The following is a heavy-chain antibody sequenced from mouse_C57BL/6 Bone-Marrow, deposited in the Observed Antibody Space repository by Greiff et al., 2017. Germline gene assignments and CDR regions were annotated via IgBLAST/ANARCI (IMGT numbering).Heavy chain of an antibody. J-gene: IGHJ4*01. CDR3: ARYDYYGSSPRAMDY. CDR1: GYTFTSYW. CDR2: IYPSDSDT. V-gene: IGHV1-61*01. D-gene: IGHD1-1*01. Sequence: QVQLQQPGAELVRPGSSVKLSCKASGYTFTSYWMDWVKQRPGQGLEWIGNIYPSDSDTHYHQKFKDKATLTVDKSSSTAYMQLSSLTSEDSAVCYCARYDYYGSSPRAMDYWGQGTSVTVSS.